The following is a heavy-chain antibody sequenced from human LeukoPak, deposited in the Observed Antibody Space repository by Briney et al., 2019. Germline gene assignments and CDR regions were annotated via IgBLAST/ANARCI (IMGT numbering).Heavy chain of an antibody. J-gene: IGHJ5*02. CDR1: GYTFTSYD. CDR2: ISAYNGNT. D-gene: IGHD7-27*01. Sequence: ASVKVSCKASGYTFTSYDSNWVRQATGQGLEWMGWISAYNGNTNYAQKLQGRVTMTTDTSTSTAYMELRSLRSDDTAVYYCAREVDTLTGNRFDPWGQGTLVTVSS. V-gene: IGHV1-18*01. CDR3: AREVDTLTGNRFDP.